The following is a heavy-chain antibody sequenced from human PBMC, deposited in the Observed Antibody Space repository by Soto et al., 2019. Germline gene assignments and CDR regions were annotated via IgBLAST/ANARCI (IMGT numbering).Heavy chain of an antibody. Sequence: ASVKVSCKASGGTFSSYAISWVRQAPGQGLEWMGGIIPIFGTANYAQKFQGRVTITADESTSTAYMELSSLRSEDTAVYYCATSTYYRPFVYWGQGTLVTVSS. CDR1: GGTFSSYA. CDR2: IIPIFGTA. J-gene: IGHJ4*02. CDR3: ATSTYYRPFVY. D-gene: IGHD3-10*01. V-gene: IGHV1-69*13.